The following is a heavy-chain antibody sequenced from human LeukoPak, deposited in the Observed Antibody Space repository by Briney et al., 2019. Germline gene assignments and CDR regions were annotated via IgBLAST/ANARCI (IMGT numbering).Heavy chain of an antibody. Sequence: GGSLRLSCAASGFTFSSYTMNWVRQAPGKGLEWVSSISDGSNYIYYADSVKGRFTISRDNSKNTLYLQVSSLRAEDTAVYYCAKVPKAAGMTFFDYWGQGTLVTVSS. CDR2: ISDGSNYI. CDR1: GFTFSSYT. V-gene: IGHV3-21*01. D-gene: IGHD6-13*01. CDR3: AKVPKAAGMTFFDY. J-gene: IGHJ4*02.